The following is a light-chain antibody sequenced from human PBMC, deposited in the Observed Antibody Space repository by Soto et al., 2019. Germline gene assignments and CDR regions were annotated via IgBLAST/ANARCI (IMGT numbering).Light chain of an antibody. CDR3: QQYNNWPLT. CDR2: GAS. Sequence: EIVMTQSPATLSVSPGERATLSCRASQSVSSNLAWYQQKPGRAPRLLIYGASTRATGIPARFSGSGSGTEFPLTISSLQSEDFAVYYCQQYNNWPLTFGKGTKV. CDR1: QSVSSN. V-gene: IGKV3-15*01. J-gene: IGKJ1*01.